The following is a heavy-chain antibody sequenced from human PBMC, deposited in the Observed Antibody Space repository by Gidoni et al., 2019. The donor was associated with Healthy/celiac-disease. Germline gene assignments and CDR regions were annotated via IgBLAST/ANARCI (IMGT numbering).Heavy chain of an antibody. Sequence: QVQLQQWGAGLLKPSETLSLTCAVYGGSFSGYYWSWIRQPPGQGLEWIGEINHSGSTNYNPSLKSRVTISVDTSKNQFSLKLSSVTAADTAVYYCARGRRGVVILGHNWFDPWGQGTLVTVSS. CDR2: INHSGST. CDR1: GGSFSGYY. V-gene: IGHV4-34*01. D-gene: IGHD3-3*01. J-gene: IGHJ5*02. CDR3: ARGRRGVVILGHNWFDP.